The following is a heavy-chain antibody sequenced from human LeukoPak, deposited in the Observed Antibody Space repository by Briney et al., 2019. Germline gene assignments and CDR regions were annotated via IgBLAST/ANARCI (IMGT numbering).Heavy chain of an antibody. J-gene: IGHJ4*02. Sequence: ASVKVSCKASGYTFTSYGISWVRQAPGQGLEWMGWISAYNGNTNYAQKLQGRVTMTTDTSTSTAYMELRSLRSDDTAVYYCARDRAVLGYCSSTSCYGNAAGTYYFDYWGQGTLVTVSS. CDR2: ISAYNGNT. D-gene: IGHD2-2*01. V-gene: IGHV1-18*01. CDR3: ARDRAVLGYCSSTSCYGNAAGTYYFDY. CDR1: GYTFTSYG.